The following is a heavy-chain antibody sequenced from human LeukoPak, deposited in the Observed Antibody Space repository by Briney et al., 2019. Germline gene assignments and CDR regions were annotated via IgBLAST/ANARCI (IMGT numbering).Heavy chain of an antibody. J-gene: IGHJ4*02. CDR1: GLTFDDYA. CDR3: AKEGGSGSFDY. CDR2: ISWNSGSI. Sequence: PGGSLRLSCAASGLTFDDYAMHWVRQAPGKGLEWVSGISWNSGSIGYADSVKGRFTISRDNAKNSLYLQMNSLRAEDMALYYCAKEGGSGSFDYWGQGTLVTVSS. V-gene: IGHV3-9*03. D-gene: IGHD3-10*01.